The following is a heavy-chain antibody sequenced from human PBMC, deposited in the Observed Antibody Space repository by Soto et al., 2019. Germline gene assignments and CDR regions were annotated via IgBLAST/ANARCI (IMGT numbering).Heavy chain of an antibody. D-gene: IGHD2-15*01. CDR1: GFTFSSYD. Sequence: EVQLVASGGGLVQPGGSLRLSCAASGFTFSSYDMHWVRQATGKGLEWVSAIGTAGDTYYPGSVKGRFTISRENAKNSLYLQMNSLRAGDTAVYYCARGYCSGGSCYSEPTDGKNAFDIWGQGTMVTVSS. J-gene: IGHJ3*02. CDR2: IGTAGDT. V-gene: IGHV3-13*01. CDR3: ARGYCSGGSCYSEPTDGKNAFDI.